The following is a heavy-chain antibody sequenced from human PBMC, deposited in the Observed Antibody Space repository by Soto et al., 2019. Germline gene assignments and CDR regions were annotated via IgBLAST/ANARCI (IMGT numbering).Heavy chain of an antibody. CDR2: ISPDGRDI. V-gene: IGHV3-11*01. D-gene: IGHD5-18*01. Sequence: QVQLVESGGDLVKPGGSLRLSCAASGFTFSDYYMSWLRQAPGKGLEIVSYISPDGRDIKYADSVKGRFTTSRDNAKKSVFLQVNGLRADDTATYFCSRDPRLLDYWGQGTLVTVSS. CDR1: GFTFSDYY. J-gene: IGHJ4*02. CDR3: SRDPRLLDY.